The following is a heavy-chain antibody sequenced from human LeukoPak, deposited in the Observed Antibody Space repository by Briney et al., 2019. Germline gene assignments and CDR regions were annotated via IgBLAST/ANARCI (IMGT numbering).Heavy chain of an antibody. V-gene: IGHV3-48*03. CDR2: ILNSGTTT. CDR3: ARDPPDY. CDR1: GFSFSSYE. Sequence: GGSLRLSCAASGFSFSSYEMNWVRQAPGKGLERVSYILNSGTTTYYPDSVKGRFTISRDNAKNSLYLQMNSLRAEDTGVYYCARDPPDYWGQGILVTVSS. J-gene: IGHJ4*02.